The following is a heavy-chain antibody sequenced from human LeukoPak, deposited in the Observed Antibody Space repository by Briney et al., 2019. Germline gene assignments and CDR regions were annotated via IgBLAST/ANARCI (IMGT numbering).Heavy chain of an antibody. V-gene: IGHV3-15*01. J-gene: IGHJ4*02. CDR1: GFTFNNAW. D-gene: IGHD6-13*01. CDR2: IKRQTEGRTT. Sequence: PGGSLRLSCAASGFTFNNAWMTWVRQAPGKGLEWVGRIKRQTEGRTTDYGAPVKGRFTISRDDSKNTLYLQMNTLKTDDTAVYYCTRGVASGGSSSAYWGQGTLVTVSS. CDR3: TRGVASGGSSSAY.